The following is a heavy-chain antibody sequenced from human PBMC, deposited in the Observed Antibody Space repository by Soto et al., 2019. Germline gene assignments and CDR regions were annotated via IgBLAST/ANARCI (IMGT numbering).Heavy chain of an antibody. D-gene: IGHD3-22*01. CDR2: IIPVFGLV. Sequence: QVHLLLQSGAEVKKPGSSVKVSCKASGGTPSNSAISWVRQAPGQGLECMGGIIPVFGLVKYAQNFQGRVTIAADESTTTAYMELSSLRPEDTAVYYCAGGRIVVVGSRAYYGMDVWGQGTTVTVSS. CDR3: AGGRIVVVGSRAYYGMDV. J-gene: IGHJ6*02. CDR1: GGTPSNSA. V-gene: IGHV1-69*01.